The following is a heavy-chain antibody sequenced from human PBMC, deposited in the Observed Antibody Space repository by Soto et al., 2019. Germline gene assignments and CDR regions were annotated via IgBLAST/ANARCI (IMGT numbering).Heavy chain of an antibody. D-gene: IGHD3-22*01. J-gene: IGHJ6*02. Sequence: QVQLQQWGAGLLKPSETLSLTCAVYGGSFSGYYWSWIRRPPGKGLEWIGEINHSGSTNYNPSLKSRVTISVDTSKNQFSLKLSSVTAADTAVYYCARNNYDSSGYSRAYGMDVWGQGTTVTVSS. CDR1: GGSFSGYY. CDR3: ARNNYDSSGYSRAYGMDV. V-gene: IGHV4-34*01. CDR2: INHSGST.